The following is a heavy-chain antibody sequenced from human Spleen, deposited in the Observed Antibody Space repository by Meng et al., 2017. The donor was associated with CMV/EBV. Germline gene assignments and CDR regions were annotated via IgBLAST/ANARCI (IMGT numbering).Heavy chain of an antibody. CDR1: GFTFSSYA. CDR2: ISGSGGST. J-gene: IGHJ6*02. D-gene: IGHD6-19*01. Sequence: GGSLRLSCAASGFTFSSYAMSWVRQAPGKGLEWVSAISGSGGSTYYADSVKGRFTISRDNSKNTLYLQMNSLRAEDTAVYYCAGFSEWLGSYYYYGMDVWGQGTTVTVSS. V-gene: IGHV3-23*01. CDR3: AGFSEWLGSYYYYGMDV.